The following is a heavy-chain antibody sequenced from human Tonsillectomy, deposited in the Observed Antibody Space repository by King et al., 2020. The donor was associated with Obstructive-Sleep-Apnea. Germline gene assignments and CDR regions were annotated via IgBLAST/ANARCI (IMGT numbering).Heavy chain of an antibody. V-gene: IGHV3-30*18. Sequence: VQLVESGGGVVQPGRSLRLSCAASGFTFSSYGMHWVRQAPGKGLEWVAVISYDGSNKYYADSVKGRFTISRDNSKKTLYLQMNSLRAEDTAVYYCAKAESITMMAGDWGQGTLVTVSS. CDR3: AKAESITMMAGD. CDR2: ISYDGSNK. D-gene: IGHD3-22*01. CDR1: GFTFSSYG. J-gene: IGHJ4*02.